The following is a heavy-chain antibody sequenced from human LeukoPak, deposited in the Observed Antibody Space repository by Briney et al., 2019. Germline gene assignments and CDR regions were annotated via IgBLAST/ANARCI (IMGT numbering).Heavy chain of an antibody. CDR3: AKYQTGTWTSYDSSDI. CDR1: GFSFSSPG. CDR2: INGESTFK. D-gene: IGHD1-7*01. V-gene: IGHV3-21*01. Sequence: GGSLRLSCTASGFSFSSPGMNWVRQALGKGLEWVSSINGESTFKVSAASVKARFTISRDNAKNSLYLQMDSLRAEDTAVYYCAKYQTGTWTSYDSSDIWGQGTLVTVSS. J-gene: IGHJ3*02.